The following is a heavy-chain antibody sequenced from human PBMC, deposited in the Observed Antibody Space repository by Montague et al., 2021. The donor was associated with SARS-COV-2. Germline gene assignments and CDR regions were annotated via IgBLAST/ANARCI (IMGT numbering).Heavy chain of an antibody. Sequence: SETLSLTCTVSGYSISSGYYWGWIRQSPGKGLEWIGSIYHSGSTYYNPSLKSRVTISVDTSKNQFSLRLNSVTAADTAVYYCASPKEGSGYYRPFDYWGQGILVTVT. CDR3: ASPKEGSGYYRPFDY. CDR1: GYSISSGYY. V-gene: IGHV4-38-2*02. J-gene: IGHJ4*02. D-gene: IGHD3-22*01. CDR2: IYHSGST.